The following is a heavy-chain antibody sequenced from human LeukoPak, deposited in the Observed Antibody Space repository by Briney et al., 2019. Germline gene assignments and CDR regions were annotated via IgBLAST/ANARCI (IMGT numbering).Heavy chain of an antibody. CDR1: GDSVSSNSAA. CDR3: ARDQDGFEY. CDR2: TYYRSKWYY. Sequence: SQTLSLTCAISGDSVSSNSAAWKRVRQSPSRGLEWLGRTYYRSKWYYDYAVSVKSRITINPDTSKNQFSLQLNSVTPEDTALYYCARDQDGFEYWGQGTLVTVSS. V-gene: IGHV6-1*01. J-gene: IGHJ4*02.